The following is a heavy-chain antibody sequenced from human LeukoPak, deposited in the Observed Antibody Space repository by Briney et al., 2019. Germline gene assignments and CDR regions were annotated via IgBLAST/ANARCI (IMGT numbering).Heavy chain of an antibody. D-gene: IGHD4-17*01. CDR1: GYTFTSYY. Sequence: ASVKVSCKASGYTFTSYYMHWVRQAPGQGLEWMGITNPSGGSTSYAQKFQGRVTMTRDTSTSTVYMELSSLRSEDTAVYCCARDSAYGDYGQKPPRYWGQGTLVTVSS. CDR3: ARDSAYGDYGQKPPRY. V-gene: IGHV1-46*01. J-gene: IGHJ4*02. CDR2: TNPSGGST.